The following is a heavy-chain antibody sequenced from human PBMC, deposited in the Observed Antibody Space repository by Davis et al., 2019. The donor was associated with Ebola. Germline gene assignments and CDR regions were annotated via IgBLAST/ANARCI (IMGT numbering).Heavy chain of an antibody. CDR3: ARDTGEGFDY. CDR1: GFTFDDYV. V-gene: IGHV3-9*01. D-gene: IGHD2-21*01. CDR2: ISWNSGII. J-gene: IGHJ4*02. Sequence: GGSLRLSCAASGFTFDDYVMYWVRQAPGKGLEWVSGISWNSGIIAYVDSVKGRFTISRDNAKNSLYLQMNSLRAEDTAVYYCARDTGEGFDYWGQGTLVTVSS.